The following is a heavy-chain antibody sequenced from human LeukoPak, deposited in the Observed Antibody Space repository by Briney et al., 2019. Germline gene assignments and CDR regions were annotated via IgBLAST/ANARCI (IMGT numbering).Heavy chain of an antibody. CDR3: ARQRRIAAAGPAEY. V-gene: IGHV4-59*08. D-gene: IGHD6-13*01. CDR2: IYYSGST. Sequence: SETLSLTCTVSGGSISSYYWSWIRQPPGKGLEWIGYIYYSGSTNYNPSLKSRVTISVDTSKNQFSLKLSSVTAADTAVYYCARQRRIAAAGPAEYWGQGTLVTVSS. CDR1: GGSISSYY. J-gene: IGHJ4*02.